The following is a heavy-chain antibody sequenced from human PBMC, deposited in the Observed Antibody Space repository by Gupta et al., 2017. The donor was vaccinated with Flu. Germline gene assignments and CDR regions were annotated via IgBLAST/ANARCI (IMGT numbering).Heavy chain of an antibody. J-gene: IGHJ6*03. V-gene: IGHV3-13*01. Sequence: TGKGLEWVSAIGTAGDTYYPGSVKGRFTISRENAKNSLYLQMNSLRAGDTAVYYCARSTVQDSNYYYYYMDVWGKGTTVTVSS. D-gene: IGHD1-1*01. CDR3: ARSTVQDSNYYYYYMDV. CDR2: IGTAGDT.